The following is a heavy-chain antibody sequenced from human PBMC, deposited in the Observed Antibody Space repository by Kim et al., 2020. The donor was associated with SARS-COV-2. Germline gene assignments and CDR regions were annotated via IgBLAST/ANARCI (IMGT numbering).Heavy chain of an antibody. D-gene: IGHD6-19*01. Sequence: GGSLRLSCAASTFTFSSHWMNWVRQTPGKGLEAVAMIKPDGSDTYYVDSVKGRFTISRDNPKTTLYLQMTSLREEDTAVYYWTRDPGWGAFDIWGHGTLVTVSS. CDR3: TRDPGWGAFDI. V-gene: IGHV3-7*03. CDR2: IKPDGSDT. J-gene: IGHJ3*02. CDR1: TFTFSSHW.